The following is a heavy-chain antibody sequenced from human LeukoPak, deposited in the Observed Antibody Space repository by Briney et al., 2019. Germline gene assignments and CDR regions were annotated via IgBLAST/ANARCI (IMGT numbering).Heavy chain of an antibody. J-gene: IGHJ4*02. Sequence: SETLSLTCAVYGGSFSGYYWSWIRQPPGKGLEWIGEINHSGSTNYNPSLKSRVTISVDTSKNQFSLKLSSVTAADTAVYYCARGDGGDGYKGRLDYWGQGTLVTVSS. V-gene: IGHV4-34*01. CDR3: ARGDGGDGYKGRLDY. CDR1: GGSFSGYY. CDR2: INHSGST. D-gene: IGHD5-24*01.